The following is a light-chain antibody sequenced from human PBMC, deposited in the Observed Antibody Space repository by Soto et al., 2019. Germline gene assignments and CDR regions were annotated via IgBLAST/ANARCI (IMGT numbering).Light chain of an antibody. CDR2: EVS. Sequence: QSALTQPASVSGSPGQSITISCTGTSSDVGAYIYVSWYQHQPGKAHKLMIYEVSNRPSGVSNRFSGSKSGNTASLTISGLQAEDEADYYCSSYTSSSTLYVFGTGTKVTVL. CDR3: SSYTSSSTLYV. CDR1: SSDVGAYIY. V-gene: IGLV2-14*01. J-gene: IGLJ1*01.